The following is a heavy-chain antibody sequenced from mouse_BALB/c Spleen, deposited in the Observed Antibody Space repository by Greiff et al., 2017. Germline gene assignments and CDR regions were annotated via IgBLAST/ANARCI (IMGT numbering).Heavy chain of an antibody. CDR2: INSNGGST. D-gene: IGHD2-14*01. V-gene: IGHV5-6-3*01. CDR3: ARDRDYRYDVSYAMDY. J-gene: IGHJ4*01. CDR1: GFTFSSYG. Sequence: EVKLMESGGGLVQPGGSLKLSCAASGFTFSSYGMSWVRQTPDKRLELVATINSNGGSTYYPDSVKGRFTISRDNAKNTLYLQMSSLKSEDTAMYYCARDRDYRYDVSYAMDYWGQGTSVTVSS.